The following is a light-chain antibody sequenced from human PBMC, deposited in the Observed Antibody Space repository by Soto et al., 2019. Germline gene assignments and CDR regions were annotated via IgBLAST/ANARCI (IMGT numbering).Light chain of an antibody. V-gene: IGKV4-1*01. CDR3: QQYYSTPLT. J-gene: IGKJ2*01. CDR2: WAS. Sequence: DIMMTQSPDSLAVSLGERATINCKSSQSVLYSSNNKNYLTWYQHKPGQPPKLLIYWASTRESGVPDRFSGSGSGTDFTLTISSLQAEDVAVYYCQQYYSTPLTFGQGTMLEIK. CDR1: QSVLYSSNNKNY.